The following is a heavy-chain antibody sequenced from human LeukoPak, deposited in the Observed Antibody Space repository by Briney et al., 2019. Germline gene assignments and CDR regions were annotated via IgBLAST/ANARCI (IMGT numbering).Heavy chain of an antibody. J-gene: IGHJ5*02. CDR3: ARHGSSSWYGWFDP. V-gene: IGHV4-59*08. Sequence: SETLSLTCTVSGGSISSYYRSWIRQPPGKGLEWIGYIYYSGSTNYNPSLKSRVTISVDTSKNQFSLKLSSVTAADTAVYYCARHGSSSWYGWFDPWGQGTLVTVSS. D-gene: IGHD6-13*01. CDR1: GGSISSYY. CDR2: IYYSGST.